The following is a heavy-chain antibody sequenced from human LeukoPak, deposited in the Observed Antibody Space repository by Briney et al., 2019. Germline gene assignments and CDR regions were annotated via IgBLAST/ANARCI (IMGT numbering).Heavy chain of an antibody. V-gene: IGHV5-51*01. J-gene: IGHJ3*02. CDR3: ARPGRGSSYAFDI. D-gene: IGHD1-26*01. CDR1: GYSFSSYW. Sequence: GESLKISCKGSGYSFSSYWIGWVRQMPGKGLEWMGIIYPGDSDTRYSPSFQGQVTISADKSISTAYLQWSSLKAPDTAMYYCARPGRGSSYAFDIWGQGTMVTVSS. CDR2: IYPGDSDT.